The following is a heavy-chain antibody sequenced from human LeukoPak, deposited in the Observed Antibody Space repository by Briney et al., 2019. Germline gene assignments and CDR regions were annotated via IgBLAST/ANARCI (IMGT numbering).Heavy chain of an antibody. V-gene: IGHV4-30-4*01. CDR3: ATLAPYGSGSYYNSAYHYGMDV. D-gene: IGHD3-10*01. J-gene: IGHJ6*04. CDR2: IDYSGST. Sequence: PSETLSLTCTVSGCSISSGDYYWSWIRQPPGKGLEWIGYIDYSGSTYYNPSLKSRVTMSVDTSKNQFSLKLSSVTAADTAVYYCATLAPYGSGSYYNSAYHYGMDVWGKGTTVTVSS. CDR1: GCSISSGDYY.